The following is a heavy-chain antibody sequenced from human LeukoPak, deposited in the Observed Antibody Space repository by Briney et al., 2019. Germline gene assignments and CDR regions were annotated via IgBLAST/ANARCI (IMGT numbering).Heavy chain of an antibody. CDR2: INPKSDGT. CDR3: ARDFLGYCTTTSCYDVVFDY. CDR1: GDTFTDYY. D-gene: IGHD2-2*01. Sequence: ASVKVSCKASGDTFTDYYMHWVRQAPGQGLEWMGWINPKSDGTNYAQNFQGRVTMTRDTSISIAYMELSSLRSDDTAVYYCARDFLGYCTTTSCYDVVFDYWGQGTLVTVSS. J-gene: IGHJ4*02. V-gene: IGHV1-2*02.